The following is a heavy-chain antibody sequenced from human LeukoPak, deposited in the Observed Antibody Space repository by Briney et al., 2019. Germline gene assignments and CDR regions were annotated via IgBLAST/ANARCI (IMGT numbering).Heavy chain of an antibody. CDR1: GYTFTNFD. J-gene: IGHJ5*02. Sequence: GASVKVSCKASGYTFTNFDVNWVRQATGQGLEWMGWMNPKSNNRGYAQKFQGRVTITTNTSISTAYMELSNLRSEDTAVYYCARALKGNYYSGSGTYRWFAPWGQGTLVTVSS. V-gene: IGHV1-8*03. CDR2: MNPKSNNR. D-gene: IGHD3-10*01. CDR3: ARALKGNYYSGSGTYRWFAP.